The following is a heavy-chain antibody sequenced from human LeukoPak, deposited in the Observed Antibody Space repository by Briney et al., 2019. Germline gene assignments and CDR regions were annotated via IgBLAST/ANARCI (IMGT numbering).Heavy chain of an antibody. D-gene: IGHD6-19*01. J-gene: IGHJ6*03. V-gene: IGHV1-2*02. CDR1: GYTFTGYY. Sequence: ASVKVSCKASGYTFTGYYMHWVRQAPGRGLEWMGWINPNSGGTNYAQKFQGRVTMTRDTSISTAYMELSRLRSDDTAVYYCARGSSGSVYYYYYYMDVWGKGTTVTVSS. CDR2: INPNSGGT. CDR3: ARGSSGSVYYYYYYMDV.